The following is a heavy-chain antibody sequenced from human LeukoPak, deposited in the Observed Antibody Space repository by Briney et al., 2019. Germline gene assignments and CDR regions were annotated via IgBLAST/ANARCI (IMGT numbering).Heavy chain of an antibody. J-gene: IGHJ4*02. Sequence: SETLSLTCTVSGYSISSGYYWVWIRQAPGKGLEWIGSIYRSGSTNYNPSLKSRVTISVDTSKNQFSLKLSSVTAADTAVYYCASGESSSSVGIDYWGQGTLVTVSS. V-gene: IGHV4-38-2*02. D-gene: IGHD6-6*01. CDR2: IYRSGST. CDR3: ASGESSSSVGIDY. CDR1: GYSISSGYY.